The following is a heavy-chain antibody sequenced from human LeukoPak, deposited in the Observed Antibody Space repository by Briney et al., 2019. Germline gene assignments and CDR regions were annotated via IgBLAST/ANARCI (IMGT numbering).Heavy chain of an antibody. CDR2: INERGTDS. V-gene: IGHV3-74*03. J-gene: IGHJ4*02. CDR3: ARSRDDMDFDY. Sequence: GGSLRLSCTASGFTFSGHWIHWVRQPPGMGLVWVSRINERGTDSMYAESVKGRFTISRDNAKNTVYLQMNSLRAEDTAVYYCARSRDDMDFDYWGQGTLVTVSS. D-gene: IGHD3-9*01. CDR1: GFTFSGHW.